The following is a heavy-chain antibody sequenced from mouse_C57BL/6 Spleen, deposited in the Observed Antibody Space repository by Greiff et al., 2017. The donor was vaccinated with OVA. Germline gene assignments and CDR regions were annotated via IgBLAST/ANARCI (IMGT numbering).Heavy chain of an antibody. CDR3: ARGDDYVGRAMDY. CDR2: IYPGDGET. CDR1: GYAFSSSW. Sequence: QVQLQQSGPELVKPGASVKISCKASGYAFSSSWMNWVKQRPGQGLEWIGRIYPGDGETNYNGKFKGKTTLTADKSSSTAYMQLSSLTAEDSAVYFWARGDDYVGRAMDYWGQGTSVTVSS. D-gene: IGHD2-4*01. J-gene: IGHJ4*01. V-gene: IGHV1-82*01.